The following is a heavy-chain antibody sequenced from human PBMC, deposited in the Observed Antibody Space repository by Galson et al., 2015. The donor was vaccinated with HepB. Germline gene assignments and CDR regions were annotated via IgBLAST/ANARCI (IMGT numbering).Heavy chain of an antibody. J-gene: IGHJ6*02. CDR2: ISGSGGST. Sequence: SLRLSCAASGFAFSSYAMSWVRQAPGKGLEWVSAISGSGGSTYYADSVKGRFTISRDNSKNTLYLQMNSLRAEDTAVYYCAKSGPLRSYYGMDVWGQGTTVTVSS. V-gene: IGHV3-23*01. CDR3: AKSGPLRSYYGMDV. CDR1: GFAFSSYA. D-gene: IGHD4-17*01.